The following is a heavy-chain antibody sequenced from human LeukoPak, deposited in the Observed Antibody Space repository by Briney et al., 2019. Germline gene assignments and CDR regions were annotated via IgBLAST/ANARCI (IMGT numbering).Heavy chain of an antibody. J-gene: IGHJ6*03. CDR1: GFTFSSYS. CDR2: ISSSSSTI. D-gene: IGHD5-18*01. Sequence: GGSLRLSCAASGFTFSSYSMNWVRQAPGKGLEWVSYISSSSSTIYYADSVKGRFTISRDNAKNSLYLQMNSLRAEDTAVYYCAREGTAMVTNYYYYMDVWGKGTTVTVSS. V-gene: IGHV3-48*01. CDR3: AREGTAMVTNYYYYMDV.